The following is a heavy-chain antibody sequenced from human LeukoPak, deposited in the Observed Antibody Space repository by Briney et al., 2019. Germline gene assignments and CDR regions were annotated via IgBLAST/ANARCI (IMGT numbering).Heavy chain of an antibody. V-gene: IGHV3-74*01. D-gene: IGHD6-19*01. CDR2: INSDGSSP. Sequence: GGSLRLSCAASGFIFSSYWMHWVRQAPGKGLVWMSRINSDGSSPNYADSVKGRFTISRDNAKNMLYLQMNSLRAEDTAVYYCARDKRKVAENHFDYWGQGTLVTVSS. CDR1: GFIFSSYW. CDR3: ARDKRKVAENHFDY. J-gene: IGHJ4*02.